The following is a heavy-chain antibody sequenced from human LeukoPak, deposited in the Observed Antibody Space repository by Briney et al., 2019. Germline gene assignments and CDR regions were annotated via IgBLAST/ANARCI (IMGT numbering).Heavy chain of an antibody. D-gene: IGHD2/OR15-2a*01. V-gene: IGHV1-24*01. CDR3: ATVRLWSYWYFDL. J-gene: IGHJ2*01. CDR1: GYTFTGYY. Sequence: ASVKVSCKASGYTFTGYYMHWVRQAPGKGLEWMGGFDPEDGETIYAQKFQGRVTMTEDTSTDTAYMELSSLRSEDTAVYYCATVRLWSYWYFDLWGRGTLVTVSS. CDR2: FDPEDGET.